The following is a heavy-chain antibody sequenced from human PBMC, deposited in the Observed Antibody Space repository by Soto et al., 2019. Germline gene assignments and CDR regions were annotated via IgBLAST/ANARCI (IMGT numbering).Heavy chain of an antibody. V-gene: IGHV4-4*07. CDR1: GGSISSYY. CDR3: ARGGGIAAAGAYYYYYGMDV. Sequence: KPSETLSLTCTVSGGSISSYYWSWIRQPAGKGLEWIGRIYTSGSTNYNPSLKSRVTMSVDTSKNQFSLKLSSVTAADTAVYYCARGGGIAAAGAYYYYYGMDVWGQGTTVTVSS. J-gene: IGHJ6*02. D-gene: IGHD6-13*01. CDR2: IYTSGST.